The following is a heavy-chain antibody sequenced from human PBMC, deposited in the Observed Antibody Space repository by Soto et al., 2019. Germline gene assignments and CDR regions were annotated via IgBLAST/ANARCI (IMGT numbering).Heavy chain of an antibody. J-gene: IGHJ4*02. CDR2: ISGSGGST. V-gene: IGHV3-23*01. CDR3: ARELIVVVPSANHY. Sequence: EVQLLESGGGMVQPGGSLRLTCAASGFTFSSYAMSWVRQAPGKGLEWVSAISGSGGSTYYADSVKGRFTISRDNSKNTLYLQMNSLRAEDTAVYYCARELIVVVPSANHYWGQGTLVTVSS. CDR1: GFTFSSYA. D-gene: IGHD2-2*01.